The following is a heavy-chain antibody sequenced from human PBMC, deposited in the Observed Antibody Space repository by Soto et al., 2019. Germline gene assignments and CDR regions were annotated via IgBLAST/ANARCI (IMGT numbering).Heavy chain of an antibody. D-gene: IGHD3-10*01. Sequence: QVQLVQSGAEVKKPGSSVKVSCKASGYTFISYGISWVRQAPGQGLEWMGWISAYNDYTNYAQKLQGRVTMTTDTSTRIANLELRSLRSDDPAVYYCAREGYYSGSGSYSPPRYYGMDVWGQGTTVTVSS. CDR1: GYTFISYG. CDR2: ISAYNDYT. V-gene: IGHV1-18*01. CDR3: AREGYYSGSGSYSPPRYYGMDV. J-gene: IGHJ6*02.